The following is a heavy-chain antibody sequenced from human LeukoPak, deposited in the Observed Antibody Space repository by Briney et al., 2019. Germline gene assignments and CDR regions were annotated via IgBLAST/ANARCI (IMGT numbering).Heavy chain of an antibody. Sequence: GASVKVSCKASGYTFTSYGISWVRQATGQGLEWMGWMNPNSGNTGYAQKFQGRVTMTRNTSISTAYMELSSLRSEDTAVYYCARDPSRYCSSSSSCHNWFDPWGQGTLVTVSS. J-gene: IGHJ5*02. D-gene: IGHD2-15*01. CDR2: MNPNSGNT. CDR3: ARDPSRYCSSSSSCHNWFDP. CDR1: GYTFTSYG. V-gene: IGHV1-8*02.